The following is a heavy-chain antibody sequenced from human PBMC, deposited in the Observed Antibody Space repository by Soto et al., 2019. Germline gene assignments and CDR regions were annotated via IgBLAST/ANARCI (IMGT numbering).Heavy chain of an antibody. J-gene: IGHJ4*02. CDR1: GFTCSSYA. CDR3: AKDSRYSGSYYPADPFDY. V-gene: IGHV3-23*01. Sequence: VGSLRLSCAASGFTCSSYAMSWVRQAPGKGLEWVSAISGSGGSTNYADSVKGRFTISRDNSKNTLYLQMNSLRAEDTAVYYCAKDSRYSGSYYPADPFDYWGQGTLVTVSS. CDR2: ISGSGGST. D-gene: IGHD1-26*01.